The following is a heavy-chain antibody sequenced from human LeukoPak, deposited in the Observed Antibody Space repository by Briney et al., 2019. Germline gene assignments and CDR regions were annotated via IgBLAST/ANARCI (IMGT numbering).Heavy chain of an antibody. CDR2: ISSSSSYI. CDR3: ATDQADDFWSGGAFDI. V-gene: IGHV3-21*01. J-gene: IGHJ3*02. D-gene: IGHD3-3*01. CDR1: GFTFSSYS. Sequence: GGSLRLSCAASGFTFSSYSMNWVRQAPGKGLEWVSSISSSSSYIYYADSVKGRFTISRDNAKNSLYLQMNSLRAEDTAVYYCATDQADDFWSGGAFDIWGQGTMVTVSS.